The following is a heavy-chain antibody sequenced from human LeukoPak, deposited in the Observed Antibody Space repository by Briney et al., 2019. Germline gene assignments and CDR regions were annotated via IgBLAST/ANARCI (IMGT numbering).Heavy chain of an antibody. CDR1: GYTFTGYY. V-gene: IGHV1-2*02. J-gene: IGHJ4*02. CDR2: INPKSGGT. CDR3: SRANRIFTSVVTSFDR. Sequence: ASVKVSCKASGYTFTGYYMHWVRQAPGQGLEWMGWINPKSGGTNYAQKFQGRVTMTRDTSINTAYMELTRLTSDDTAVYFCSRANRIFTSVVTSFDRWGRGTLVTVSS. D-gene: IGHD3-3*02.